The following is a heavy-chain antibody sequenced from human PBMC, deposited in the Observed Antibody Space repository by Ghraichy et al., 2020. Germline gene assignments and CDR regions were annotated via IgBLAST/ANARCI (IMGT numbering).Heavy chain of an antibody. CDR2: IFYNGNT. CDR3: ARTTERFDP. J-gene: IGHJ5*02. D-gene: IGHD1-14*01. V-gene: IGHV4-59*08. CDR1: GGAISRYF. Sequence: SQTLSLTCTVSGGAISRYFWSWIRQPPGKGLEWIGFIFYNGNTNFNPSLKSRVTISVDTSKNQFSLRLRSVTAADTADYYCARTTERFDPWGQGTLVIVSS.